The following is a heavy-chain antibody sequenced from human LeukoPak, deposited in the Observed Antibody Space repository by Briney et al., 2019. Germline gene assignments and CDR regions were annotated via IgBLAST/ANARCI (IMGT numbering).Heavy chain of an antibody. D-gene: IGHD4-17*01. V-gene: IGHV3-53*05. Sequence: PGGSLRLSCAASGFTVSGNYMSWVRQAPGKGLEWVSVIYSGGSTYYADSVKGRFTISRDNAKNTLYLQMNSLRLEDTAVYYCARESAVTLADYGFDVWGQGTTAIVSS. CDR2: IYSGGST. CDR1: GFTVSGNY. CDR3: ARESAVTLADYGFDV. J-gene: IGHJ6*02.